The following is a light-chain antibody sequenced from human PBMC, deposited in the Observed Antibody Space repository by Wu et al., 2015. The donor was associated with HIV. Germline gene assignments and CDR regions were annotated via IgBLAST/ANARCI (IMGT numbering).Light chain of an antibody. CDR1: QTISSH. CDR2: TAT. CDR3: QHRSDWPT. Sequence: DIQMTQSPSSLSASVGDRVTITCRASQTISSHLNWYQQKPGKAPNLLIYTATSLQSGVPSRFSGSGSGTEFTLTISSLEPEDFGVYYCQHRSDWPTFGQGTKVEIQ. J-gene: IGKJ1*01. V-gene: IGKV1-39*01.